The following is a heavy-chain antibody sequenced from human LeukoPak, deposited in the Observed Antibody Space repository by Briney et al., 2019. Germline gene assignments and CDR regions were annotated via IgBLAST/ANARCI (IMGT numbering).Heavy chain of an antibody. J-gene: IGHJ4*02. CDR1: GFTFDDYS. CDR3: AKQAASGGGVDY. D-gene: IGHD3-16*01. Sequence: GGSLRLSCATSGFTFDDYSMHWVRQVPGKGLEWVSLISENGNTKYYADSVKGRFTISRDNSKNSLHVQMTNLKSEDTALYYCAKQAASGGGVDYWGQGTLVTVSS. CDR2: ISENGNTK. V-gene: IGHV3-43*02.